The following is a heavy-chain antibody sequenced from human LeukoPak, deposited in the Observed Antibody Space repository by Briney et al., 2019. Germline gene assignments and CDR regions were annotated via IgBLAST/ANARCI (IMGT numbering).Heavy chain of an antibody. J-gene: IGHJ5*02. D-gene: IGHD2-2*01. V-gene: IGHV4-30-4*08. Sequence: SETLSLTCTVSGGSISSGDYYWSWIRQPPGKGLEWIGYIYYSGSTYYNPSLKSRVTISVDTSKNLFSLKLSSVTAADTAVYYCARVVVPAARRRPDWFDPWGQGTLVTVSS. CDR1: GGSISSGDYY. CDR2: IYYSGST. CDR3: ARVVVPAARRRPDWFDP.